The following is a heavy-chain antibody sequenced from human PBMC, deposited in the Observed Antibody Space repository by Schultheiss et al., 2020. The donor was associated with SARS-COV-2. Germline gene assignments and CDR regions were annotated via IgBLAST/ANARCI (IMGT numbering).Heavy chain of an antibody. J-gene: IGHJ6*02. D-gene: IGHD1-7*01. Sequence: ASVKVSCKASGGTFSSYAISWVRQAPGQGLEWMGGINAGNGNTKYSQKFQGRVTITRDTSASTAYMELSSLRSEDTAVYYCARYTWNYPIGMDVWGQGTTVTVSS. V-gene: IGHV1-3*01. CDR1: GGTFSSYA. CDR3: ARYTWNYPIGMDV. CDR2: INAGNGNT.